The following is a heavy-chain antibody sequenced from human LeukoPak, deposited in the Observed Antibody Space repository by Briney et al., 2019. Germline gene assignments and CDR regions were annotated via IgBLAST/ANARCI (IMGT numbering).Heavy chain of an antibody. Sequence: PSETLSLTCAVYGGSFSGYYWSWIRQPPGKGLEWIGEINHSGSTNYNPSLKSRVTISVDTSKNQFSLKLSSVTPPSTAVSYCASGGEVTYSRSWYRYYFDYWGQGTMVTVSS. CDR1: GGSFSGYY. J-gene: IGHJ4*02. CDR2: INHSGST. V-gene: IGHV4-34*01. D-gene: IGHD6-13*01. CDR3: ASGGEVTYSRSWYRYYFDY.